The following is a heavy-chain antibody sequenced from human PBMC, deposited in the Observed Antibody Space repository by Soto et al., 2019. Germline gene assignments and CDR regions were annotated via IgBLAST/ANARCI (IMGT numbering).Heavy chain of an antibody. J-gene: IGHJ4*02. V-gene: IGHV4-59*08. CDR1: GASMTPYY. CDR3: ARGGSDGYNSYDFDY. D-gene: IGHD2-21*01. Sequence: SETLSLTCTVSGASMTPYYWSWIRQTPGKGLEYIGYIHYSGATDYNPSLKSRVTILVDTSNNQFSLNPRSVTAADSAVYYCARGGSDGYNSYDFDYWGQGTLVTVS. CDR2: IHYSGAT.